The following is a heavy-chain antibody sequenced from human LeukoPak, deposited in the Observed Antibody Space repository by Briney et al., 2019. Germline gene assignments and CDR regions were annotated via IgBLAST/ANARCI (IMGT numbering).Heavy chain of an antibody. D-gene: IGHD4-17*01. CDR3: ARGPTVKYFAN. CDR2: IYYSGST. CDR1: RGSISSTTYY. J-gene: IGHJ4*02. Sequence: SETLSLTCTVSRGSISSTTYYWGWIRQPPGKGLEWIGTIYYSGSTYYNPSLKSRVTISVDTSQNQFSLKLSSVTAADTAVYYGARGPTVKYFANWGQGTLVTVSS. V-gene: IGHV4-39*07.